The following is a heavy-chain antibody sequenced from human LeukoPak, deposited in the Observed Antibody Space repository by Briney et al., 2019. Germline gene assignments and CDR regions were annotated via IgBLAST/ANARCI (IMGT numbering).Heavy chain of an antibody. Sequence: SETLSLTCAVYGGSFSGYYWSWIRQPPGKGLEWIGEINHSGSTNYNPSLKSQVTISVDTSKNQFSLKLSSVTAADTAVYYCARVRNLAAAGTYYYYYYYMDVWGKGTTVTVSS. J-gene: IGHJ6*03. D-gene: IGHD6-13*01. CDR1: GGSFSGYY. V-gene: IGHV4-34*01. CDR2: INHSGST. CDR3: ARVRNLAAAGTYYYYYYYMDV.